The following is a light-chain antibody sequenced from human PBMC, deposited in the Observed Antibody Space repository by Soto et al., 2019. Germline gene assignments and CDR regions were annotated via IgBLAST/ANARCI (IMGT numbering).Light chain of an antibody. CDR2: DAS. CDR3: QQFDHLPLT. J-gene: IGKJ4*01. Sequence: DVQMTQSLSSLSASVGDRVTITCQASQDIRNYLNWYQQKPGKAPKILIYDASNLETGVPSRFTGSGSGTYFTFTISSLQPEDVATYYCQQFDHLPLTFGGGTKVEIK. CDR1: QDIRNY. V-gene: IGKV1-33*01.